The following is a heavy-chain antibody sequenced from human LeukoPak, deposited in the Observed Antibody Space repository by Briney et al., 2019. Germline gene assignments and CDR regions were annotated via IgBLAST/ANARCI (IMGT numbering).Heavy chain of an antibody. J-gene: IGHJ4*02. CDR2: IISSGGVT. V-gene: IGHV3-23*01. CDR3: AKEAHYPHMGTYLITLDS. Sequence: GGSLRLSCAASGFPFSSYAMSWVRQAPGKGLEWVPSIISSGGVTYYADSVKGRFTIPRDNSKNTVYLQMSSLGSEDTALYYCAKEAHYPHMGTYLITLDSWGQGTLVTVSS. D-gene: IGHD1-1*01. CDR1: GFPFSSYA.